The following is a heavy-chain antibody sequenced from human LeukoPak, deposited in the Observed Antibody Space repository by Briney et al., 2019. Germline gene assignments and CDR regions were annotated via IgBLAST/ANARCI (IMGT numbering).Heavy chain of an antibody. D-gene: IGHD3-10*01. CDR3: AGIWFGESDWYFAL. CDR2: IYTSGST. V-gene: IGHV4-4*07. CDR1: GGSISSYY. Sequence: SETLSLTCTVSGGSISSYYWSWIRQPAGKGLEWIGRIYTSGSTKYNPSLKSRVTMSEDTSKNQFSLNLSSVTAADTAVYYCAGIWFGESDWYFALWGRGTLVTVSS. J-gene: IGHJ2*01.